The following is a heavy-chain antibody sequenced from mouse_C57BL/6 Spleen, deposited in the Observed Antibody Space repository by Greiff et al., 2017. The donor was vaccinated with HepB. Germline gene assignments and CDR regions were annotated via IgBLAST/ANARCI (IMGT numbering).Heavy chain of an antibody. Sequence: EVQRVESGGGLVKPGGSLKLSCAASGFTFSSYAMSWVRQTPEKRLEWVATISDGGSYTYYPDNVKGRFTISRDNAKNNLYLQMSHLKSEDTAMYYCARGYDGYYPFAYWGQGTLVTVSA. CDR3: ARGYDGYYPFAY. CDR2: ISDGGSYT. D-gene: IGHD2-3*01. V-gene: IGHV5-4*01. CDR1: GFTFSSYA. J-gene: IGHJ3*01.